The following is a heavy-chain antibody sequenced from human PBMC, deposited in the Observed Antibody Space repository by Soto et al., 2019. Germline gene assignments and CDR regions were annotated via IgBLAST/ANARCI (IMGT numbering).Heavy chain of an antibody. Sequence: ASVKVSCKASGYTFTSYSMSWVRQAPGQGLEWMGVMNPSGGSTTYAQKLQGRVTMTRDTSTSTVYMVLSRLRSEEKAVYYCTNLFGFSCGHDDDVMREGEVFDLWGQGTMVTVSS. J-gene: IGHJ3*01. CDR1: GYTFTSYS. D-gene: IGHD3-3*01. V-gene: IGHV1-46*04. CDR2: MNPSGGST. CDR3: TNLFGFSCGHDDDVMREGEVFDL.